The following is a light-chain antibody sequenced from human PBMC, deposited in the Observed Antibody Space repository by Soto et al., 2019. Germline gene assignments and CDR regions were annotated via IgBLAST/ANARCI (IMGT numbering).Light chain of an antibody. CDR1: QGIRSY. J-gene: IGKJ1*01. Sequence: DIQLTQSPFFLSASVGDRVTITCRASQGIRSYLAWYQQRPGKAPELLIYGASTLRTGVASRFSGSGSGTEFTLTISSLQPDDFATYYCQQYNSYSWTFGQGTKVEIK. V-gene: IGKV1-9*01. CDR3: QQYNSYSWT. CDR2: GAS.